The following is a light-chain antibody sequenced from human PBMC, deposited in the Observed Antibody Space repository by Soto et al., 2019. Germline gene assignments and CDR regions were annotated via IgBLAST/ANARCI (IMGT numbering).Light chain of an antibody. CDR3: CSYEGSSTFGV. V-gene: IGLV2-23*02. J-gene: IGLJ3*02. CDR1: SSDVGSYNL. CDR2: EVS. Sequence: QSALTQPASVSGSPGQSITISCTGTSSDVGSYNLVSWYQQHPGKAPKLMIYEVSKRPSGVSNRFSGSKSGNTASLTISGLQAEDEADDYCCSYEGSSTFGVFGGGTKLTVL.